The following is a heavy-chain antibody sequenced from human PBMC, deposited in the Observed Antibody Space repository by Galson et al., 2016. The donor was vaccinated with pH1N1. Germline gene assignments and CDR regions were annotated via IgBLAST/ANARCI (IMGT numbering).Heavy chain of an antibody. CDR2: IDQHGSQN. Sequence: SLRLSCAASGFTFSSNWMSWVRQAPGKGLEWVASIDQHGSQNYSVGSVKGRFTITRDNAKDSLYLQMHSLRAEDTAVYYCARDALDYYDSSGYYFDYWGQGTLVTVSS. CDR1: GFTFSSNW. D-gene: IGHD3-22*01. J-gene: IGHJ4*02. V-gene: IGHV3-7*01. CDR3: ARDALDYYDSSGYYFDY.